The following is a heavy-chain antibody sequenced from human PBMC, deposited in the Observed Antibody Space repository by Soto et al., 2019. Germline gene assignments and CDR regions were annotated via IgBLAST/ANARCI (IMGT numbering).Heavy chain of an antibody. CDR1: GFTFGDYY. CDR2: ISSSGSTI. V-gene: IGHV3-11*01. CDR3: ARDHRSITGAFDI. D-gene: IGHD3-10*01. Sequence: PGGSLRLSCAASGFTFGDYYMSWIRQAPGKGLEWVSYISSSGSTIYYADSVKGRFTISRDNAKNSLYLQMNSLRAEDTAVYYCARDHRSITGAFDIWGQGTMVTVSS. J-gene: IGHJ3*02.